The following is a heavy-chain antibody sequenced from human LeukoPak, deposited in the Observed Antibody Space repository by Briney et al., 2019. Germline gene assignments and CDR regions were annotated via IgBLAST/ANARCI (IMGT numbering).Heavy chain of an antibody. D-gene: IGHD4-17*01. CDR2: IIPIFGTA. CDR3: ATPPRREWDDYGDYGYFDY. J-gene: IGHJ4*01. Sequence: SVKVSCKAPGGTFSSYAISWVRQAPGQGLEWMGGIIPIFGTANYAQKFQGRVTITTDESTSTAYMELSSLRSEDTAVYYCATPPRREWDDYGDYGYFDYWGQGTLVTVSS. V-gene: IGHV1-69*05. CDR1: GGTFSSYA.